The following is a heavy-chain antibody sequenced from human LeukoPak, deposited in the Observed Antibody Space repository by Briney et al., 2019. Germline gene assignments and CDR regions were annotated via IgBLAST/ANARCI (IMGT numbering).Heavy chain of an antibody. Sequence: GGSLRLSCAASGFTFSNYWMSWVRQAPGKGLEWVANIKQDGSEKYYVNSVKGRFTISRDISKNTLYLQMNSLRAEDTAVYYCAKGSSGTYYDIFGLDPWGQGTLVTVSS. V-gene: IGHV3-7*03. D-gene: IGHD3-9*01. CDR1: GFTFSNYW. CDR2: IKQDGSEK. J-gene: IGHJ5*02. CDR3: AKGSSGTYYDIFGLDP.